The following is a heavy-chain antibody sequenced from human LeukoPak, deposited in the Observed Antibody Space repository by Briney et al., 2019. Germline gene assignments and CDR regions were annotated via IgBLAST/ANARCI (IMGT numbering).Heavy chain of an antibody. CDR2: ISAYNGNT. V-gene: IGHV1-18*01. D-gene: IGHD6-19*01. CDR1: GYTFTSYG. J-gene: IGHJ3*02. Sequence: ASVKVSCKASGYTFTSYGISWVRQAPGQGLEWMGWISAYNGNTNYAQKLQGRVTMTTDTSTSTAYMELRSLRSDDTAVYYCARDPGVAVAGTDAFDIWGQGTMVTFSS. CDR3: ARDPGVAVAGTDAFDI.